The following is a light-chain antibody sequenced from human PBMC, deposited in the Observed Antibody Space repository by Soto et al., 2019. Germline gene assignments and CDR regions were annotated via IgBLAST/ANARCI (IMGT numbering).Light chain of an antibody. CDR1: SGYSTYA. V-gene: IGLV4-69*01. CDR2: INYDGTH. J-gene: IGLJ3*02. Sequence: QAVVTQSPSASASLGASVKLTCTLSSGYSTYAIAWHQQQSEKGPRFLMKINYDGTHSKGDGFFDRFSGSSSGAARHLTISILQSDDEADYYCQSLGTGIQVFGGGTKLTVL. CDR3: QSLGTGIQV.